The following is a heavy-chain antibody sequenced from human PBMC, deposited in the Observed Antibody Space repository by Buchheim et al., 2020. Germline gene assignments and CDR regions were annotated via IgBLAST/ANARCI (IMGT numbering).Heavy chain of an antibody. CDR2: IRAGANNYAT. CDR1: GFTFSYYW. V-gene: IGHV3-73*02. J-gene: IGHJ4*02. Sequence: EVQLVESEGGLVQPGGSLRLSCVASGFTFSYYWMHWVRQAPGKGLEWIGYIRAGANNYATKYAESLKGRFSLSRDDSRNAAYLQMSSLTVEDTAVYFCIRHVEFVRPFWGQGT. D-gene: IGHD3-10*02. CDR3: IRHVEFVRPF.